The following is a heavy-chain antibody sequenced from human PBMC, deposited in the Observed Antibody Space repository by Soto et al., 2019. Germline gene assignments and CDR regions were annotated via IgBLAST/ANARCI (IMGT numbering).Heavy chain of an antibody. CDR2: IYYSRST. CDR3: ARQTAMDAYYYYYGMDV. Sequence: SETLSLTCTVSGGSISSYYWSWIRQPPGKGLEWIGYIYYSRSTNYNPSLKSRVTISVDTSKNQFSLKLSSVTAADTAVYYCARQTAMDAYYYYYGMDVWGQGTTVTVSS. D-gene: IGHD5-18*01. V-gene: IGHV4-59*08. J-gene: IGHJ6*02. CDR1: GGSISSYY.